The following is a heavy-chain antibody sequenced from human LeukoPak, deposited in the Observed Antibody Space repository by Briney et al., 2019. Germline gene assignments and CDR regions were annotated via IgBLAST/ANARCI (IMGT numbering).Heavy chain of an antibody. CDR3: AREIRVGGELHDAFDI. Sequence: GASVKVSCKASGYTFTSYDINWVRQATGQGLEWMGWMNPNTGNTGYAQEFQGRVTMTRDTSISTAYMELSSLRSENTAVYYCAREIRVGGELHDAFDIWGQGTMVTVSS. CDR1: GYTFTSYD. J-gene: IGHJ3*02. D-gene: IGHD1-26*01. V-gene: IGHV1-8*01. CDR2: MNPNTGNT.